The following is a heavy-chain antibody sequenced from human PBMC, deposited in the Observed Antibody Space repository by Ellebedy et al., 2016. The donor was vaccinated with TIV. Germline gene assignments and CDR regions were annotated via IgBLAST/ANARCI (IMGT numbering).Heavy chain of an antibody. CDR3: ARVGADAVAGQF. J-gene: IGHJ4*02. D-gene: IGHD3-10*01. CDR1: GDTITRYA. CDR2: INGGNGDT. Sequence: AASVKVSCKASGDTITRYAIHWVRQAPGQRPEWMGWINGGNGDTSYSQKFQDRVTMTTDTSTSTAYMELRSLRSDDTAVYYCARVGADAVAGQFWGQGTLVTVSS. V-gene: IGHV1-3*01.